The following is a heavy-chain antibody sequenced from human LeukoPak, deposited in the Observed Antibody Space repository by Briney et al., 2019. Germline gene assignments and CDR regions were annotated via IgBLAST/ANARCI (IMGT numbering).Heavy chain of an antibody. CDR2: MNPNSGNT. CDR3: VVRGRFLEWLLSSFDY. D-gene: IGHD3-3*01. V-gene: IGHV1-8*01. J-gene: IGHJ4*02. Sequence: ASVKVSCKASGYTFTSYDINWVRQATGQGLEWMGWMNPNSGNTGYAQKFQGRVTMTEDTSTDTAYMELSSLRSEDTAVYYCVVRGRFLEWLLSSFDYWGQGTLVTVSS. CDR1: GYTFTSYD.